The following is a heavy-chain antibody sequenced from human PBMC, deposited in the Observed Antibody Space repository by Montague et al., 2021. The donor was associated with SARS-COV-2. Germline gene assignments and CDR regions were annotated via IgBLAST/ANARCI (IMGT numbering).Heavy chain of an antibody. CDR3: ARGARQGYGFRLGSFDY. D-gene: IGHD3-10*01. V-gene: IGHV4-34*01. Sequence: SETLSLTCAVYGGSFSGYYWNWIRQPPGKGLEWIGEINHSGSTNYNPSLKGRITMSVDTSKNQFSLKLSSVTAADTAVYYCARGARQGYGFRLGSFDYWGQGTLVTVSS. CDR1: GGSFSGYY. CDR2: INHSGST. J-gene: IGHJ4*02.